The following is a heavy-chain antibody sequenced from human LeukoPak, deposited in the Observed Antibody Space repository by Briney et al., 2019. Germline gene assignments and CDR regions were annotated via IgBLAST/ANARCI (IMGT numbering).Heavy chain of an antibody. D-gene: IGHD3-9*01. CDR2: IKNKTDGGTT. Sequence: GGSLRLSCAASGFTFSNAWMSWVRQAPGKGLEWVGRIKNKTDGGTTDYAAPVKGRFTISRDDSKNTLYLQMNSLKTEDTAVYYCTTEGYDILTGLYYFDYWGQGTLVTVSS. J-gene: IGHJ4*02. CDR3: TTEGYDILTGLYYFDY. CDR1: GFTFSNAW. V-gene: IGHV3-15*01.